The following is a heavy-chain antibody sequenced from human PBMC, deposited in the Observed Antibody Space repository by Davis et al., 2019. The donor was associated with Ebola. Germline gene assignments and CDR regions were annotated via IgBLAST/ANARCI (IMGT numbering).Heavy chain of an antibody. CDR1: GYTFTNYP. D-gene: IGHD2-21*02. V-gene: IGHV1-3*01. J-gene: IGHJ6*04. CDR3: ARVRYCGGDCSRKYYYGMDV. Sequence: ASVTVSCKSSGYTFTNYPMHWLRQAPGQRLDWMAWINADNGNTKYSQKFQGRVTITRDTSASTAYMELSRLTSDDTAVYYCARVRYCGGDCSRKYYYGMDVWGKGTTVTVSS. CDR2: INADNGNT.